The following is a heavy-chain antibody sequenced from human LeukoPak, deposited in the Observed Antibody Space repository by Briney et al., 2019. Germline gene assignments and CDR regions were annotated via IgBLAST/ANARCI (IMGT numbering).Heavy chain of an antibody. CDR2: IDPDGSTT. D-gene: IGHD6-13*01. Sequence: GGSLRLSCAASGFTLSSYWMHWVRQAPGEGLVWVSRIDPDGSTTNYADSVKGRFTTSRDNAKNSLYLQMNSLRAEDTALYYCTSVQAGRAGLMDVWGRGTTVTVSS. J-gene: IGHJ6*02. CDR3: TSVQAGRAGLMDV. V-gene: IGHV3-74*01. CDR1: GFTLSSYW.